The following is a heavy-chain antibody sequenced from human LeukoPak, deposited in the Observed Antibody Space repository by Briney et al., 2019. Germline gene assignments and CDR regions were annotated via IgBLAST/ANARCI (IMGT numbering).Heavy chain of an antibody. V-gene: IGHV1-18*04. Sequence: VASVKVSCKASGYTFTGYYMHWVRQAPGQGLEWMGWISTYNGNTNYAQKLQGRVTMTTDTSTSTAYMELRSLRSDDTAVYYCARSDAWEPRAFDIWGQGTMVTVSS. CDR1: GYTFTGYY. D-gene: IGHD1-26*01. CDR2: ISTYNGNT. CDR3: ARSDAWEPRAFDI. J-gene: IGHJ3*02.